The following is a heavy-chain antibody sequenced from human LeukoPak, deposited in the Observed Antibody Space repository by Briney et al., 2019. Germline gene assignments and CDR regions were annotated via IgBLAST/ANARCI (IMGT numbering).Heavy chain of an antibody. CDR3: ARARGGYCSSTSCLFDP. CDR2: IYYSGST. V-gene: IGHV4-59*01. CDR1: GGSISSYY. J-gene: IGHJ5*02. D-gene: IGHD2-2*01. Sequence: SETLSLTCTVSGGSISSYYWGWIRQPPGKGLEWIGYIYYSGSTNYNPSLKSRVTISVDTSKNQFSLKLSSVTAADTAVYYCARARGGYCSSTSCLFDPWGQGTLVTVSS.